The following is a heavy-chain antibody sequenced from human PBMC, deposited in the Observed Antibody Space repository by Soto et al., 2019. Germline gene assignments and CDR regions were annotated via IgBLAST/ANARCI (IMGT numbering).Heavy chain of an antibody. CDR1: GGSISSYY. Sequence: SETLSLTCTVSGGSISSYYWSWIRQPPGKGLEWIGYIYYSGSTNYNPSLKSRVTISVDTSKNQFSLKLSSVTAADTAVYYCARDRKYCSSTSCYGWFDPWGQGTLVTVSS. J-gene: IGHJ5*02. D-gene: IGHD2-2*01. V-gene: IGHV4-59*01. CDR3: ARDRKYCSSTSCYGWFDP. CDR2: IYYSGST.